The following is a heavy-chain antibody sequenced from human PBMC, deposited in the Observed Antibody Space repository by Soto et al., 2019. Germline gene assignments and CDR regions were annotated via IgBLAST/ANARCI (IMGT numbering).Heavy chain of an antibody. CDR1: GGTFSSYA. D-gene: IGHD5-12*01. J-gene: IGHJ4*02. V-gene: IGHV1-69*06. CDR2: IIPIFGTA. CDR3: VRDSPIGSTFSGYDGIYD. Sequence: SVKVSCKASGGTFSSYAISWVRQAPGQGLEWMGGIIPIFGTANYAQKFQGRVTITADKSTGTAYMELSSLRSEDTAVYYCVRDSPIGSTFSGYDGIYDWGQGTLVTVSS.